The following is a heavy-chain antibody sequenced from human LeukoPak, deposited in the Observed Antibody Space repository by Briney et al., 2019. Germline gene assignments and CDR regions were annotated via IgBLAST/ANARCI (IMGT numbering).Heavy chain of an antibody. D-gene: IGHD2-15*01. CDR2: ISGSGGST. V-gene: IGHV3-23*01. CDR1: GFTFSSYA. CDR3: AKANYCSGGSCLEYFQH. J-gene: IGHJ1*01. Sequence: GGSLRLSCAASGFTFSSYAMSWVRQAPGKGLEWVSAISGSGGSTYYADSVKGRFTISRDNSKNTLYLQMNSLRAEDTAVYYCAKANYCSGGSCLEYFQHWGQGTLVTVSS.